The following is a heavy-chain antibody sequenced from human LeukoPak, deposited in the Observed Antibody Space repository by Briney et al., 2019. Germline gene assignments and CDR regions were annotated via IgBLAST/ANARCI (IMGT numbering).Heavy chain of an antibody. CDR1: GCTVSSNY. D-gene: IGHD3-22*01. CDR2: IYSGGST. J-gene: IGHJ4*02. CDR3: ARDGPHYYDSSGYYYETVDY. Sequence: PGGSLRLSCAASGCTVSSNYMSWVRQAPGKGLEWVSVIYSGGSTYYADSVKGRFTISRDNSKNTLYLQMNSLRAEDAAVYYCARDGPHYYDSSGYYYETVDYWGQGTLVTVSS. V-gene: IGHV3-53*01.